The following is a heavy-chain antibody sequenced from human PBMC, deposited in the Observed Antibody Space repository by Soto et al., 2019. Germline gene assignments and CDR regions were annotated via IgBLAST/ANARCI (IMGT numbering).Heavy chain of an antibody. CDR3: ARARAVAGSFDY. J-gene: IGHJ4*02. CDR1: GFTFSSYA. CDR2: ISYDGSNK. V-gene: IGHV3-30-3*01. Sequence: PGGSLRLSCAASGFTFSSYAMHWVRQAPGKGLEWVAVISYDGSNKYYADSVKGRFTISRDNSKNTPYLQMNSLRAEDTAVYYCARARAVAGSFDYWGQGTLVTVSS. D-gene: IGHD6-19*01.